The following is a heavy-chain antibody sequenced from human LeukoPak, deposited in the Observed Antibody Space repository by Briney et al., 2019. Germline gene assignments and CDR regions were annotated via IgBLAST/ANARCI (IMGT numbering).Heavy chain of an antibody. CDR3: AKDQYVVVVAAIGY. J-gene: IGHJ4*02. Sequence: GGSLRLSCAASGFTFSSYAMSWVRQAPGKGLEWVSAISGSGGSTYYADSVKGRSTISRDNSKNTLYLQMNSLRAEDTAVYYCAKDQYVVVVAAIGYWGQGTLVTVSS. CDR2: ISGSGGST. CDR1: GFTFSSYA. D-gene: IGHD2-15*01. V-gene: IGHV3-23*01.